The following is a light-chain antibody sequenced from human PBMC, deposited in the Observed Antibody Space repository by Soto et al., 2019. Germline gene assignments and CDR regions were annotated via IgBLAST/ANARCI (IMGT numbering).Light chain of an antibody. Sequence: DFVMTQSPDSLAVSLGERATINCKSSQSVLYSSNNKNYLAWYQQKPGQPPKLLIYWASTRESGVPDRFSGSGSGTDFTLTISSLQAEDVAVYYCQQYYSTPPTFGGGTKVEIK. V-gene: IGKV4-1*01. CDR2: WAS. CDR1: QSVLYSSNNKNY. J-gene: IGKJ4*01. CDR3: QQYYSTPPT.